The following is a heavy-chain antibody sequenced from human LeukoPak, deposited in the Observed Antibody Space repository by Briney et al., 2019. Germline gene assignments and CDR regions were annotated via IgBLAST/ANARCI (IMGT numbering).Heavy chain of an antibody. CDR2: IKQDGSEK. J-gene: IGHJ4*02. D-gene: IGHD6-13*01. CDR1: GFTFSSYW. V-gene: IGHV3-7*01. CDR3: ARVSPAFSSSWSYGGSYFDY. Sequence: GGSLRLSCAASGFTFSSYWMSWVRQAPGKGLEWVANIKQDGSEKYYVDSVKGRFTISRDNAKNSLYLQMNSLRAEDTAVYYCARVSPAFSSSWSYGGSYFDYWGQGTLVTVSS.